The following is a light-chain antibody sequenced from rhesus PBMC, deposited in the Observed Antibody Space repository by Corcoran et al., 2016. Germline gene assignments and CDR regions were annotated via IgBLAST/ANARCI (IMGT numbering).Light chain of an antibody. Sequence: DIQMTQSPSSLSASVGDRVTITCRASENVNNYLNWYQQKPGKAPKHLIYKASTLQSGALSRFSGSGSGTDYTFTISSLQPEDVATYYCQHGYGTPWTFGQGAKVEIK. J-gene: IGKJ1*01. CDR2: KAS. V-gene: IGKV1-74*01. CDR3: QHGYGTPWT. CDR1: ENVNNY.